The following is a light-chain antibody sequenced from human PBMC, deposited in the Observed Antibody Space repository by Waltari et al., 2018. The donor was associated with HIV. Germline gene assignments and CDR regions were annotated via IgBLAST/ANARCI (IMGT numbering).Light chain of an antibody. V-gene: IGLV2-14*03. Sequence: QSALTQPASVSGFLGQSINISCTGISTDSRFYQSVSWYQQPPGKIPRLIIFDINNRPAGVSDHFSGSRSGNSASLTFSGLQSGDEAHYYCASNRLDYTLIFGGGSKLTVL. CDR2: DIN. J-gene: IGLJ2*01. CDR1: STDSRFYQS. CDR3: ASNRLDYTLI.